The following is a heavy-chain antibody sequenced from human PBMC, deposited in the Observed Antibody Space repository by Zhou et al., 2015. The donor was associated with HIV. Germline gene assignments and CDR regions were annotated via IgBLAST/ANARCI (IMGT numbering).Heavy chain of an antibody. CDR2: ILYDGSDK. CDR1: GFTFGSHS. J-gene: IGHJ4*02. CDR3: ARDSRIQLWLPLDY. V-gene: IGHV3-30*03. Sequence: AQLVESGGGLVQPGGSLRLSCAASGFTFGSHSMNWVRQAPGKGLEWVAVILYDGSDKYYADSVKGRFTISRDNSKNTLYLQMNSLRADDTGVYYCARDSRIQLWLPLDYWGQGTLVTVSS. D-gene: IGHD5-18*01.